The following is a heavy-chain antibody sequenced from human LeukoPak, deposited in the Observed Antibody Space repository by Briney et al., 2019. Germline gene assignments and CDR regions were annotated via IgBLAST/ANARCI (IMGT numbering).Heavy chain of an antibody. CDR3: ARLGARQMLEY. D-gene: IGHD4-17*01. Sequence: GGSLRLSCAASEFTFSSYWMSWVRQAPGKGLEWVANIKQDGGQICYLESAKGRFTVSRDNAKNSLYLQMNSLRAEDTAVYYCARLGARQMLEYWGQGTLVTVSS. CDR1: EFTFSSYW. J-gene: IGHJ4*02. V-gene: IGHV3-7*01. CDR2: IKQDGGQI.